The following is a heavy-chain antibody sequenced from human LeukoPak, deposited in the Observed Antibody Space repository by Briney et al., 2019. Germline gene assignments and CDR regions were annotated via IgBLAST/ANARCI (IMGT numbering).Heavy chain of an antibody. J-gene: IGHJ4*02. V-gene: IGHV1-2*02. CDR3: ARVPPWYSSSSPYVDY. CDR1: GYTFTGYY. CDR2: INPNSGGT. D-gene: IGHD6-6*01. Sequence: ASVKVSCKASGYTFTGYYMHWVRQAPGQGLEWMGWINPNSGGTNYAQKFQGRVTMTRDTSISTAYMELSRLRSDDTAVYYWARVPPWYSSSSPYVDYWGQGTLVTVSS.